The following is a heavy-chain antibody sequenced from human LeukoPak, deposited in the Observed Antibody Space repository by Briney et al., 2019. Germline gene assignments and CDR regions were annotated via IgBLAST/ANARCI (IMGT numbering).Heavy chain of an antibody. J-gene: IGHJ3*02. CDR1: GFTFSTYA. CDR2: IRYDGSNK. V-gene: IGHV3-30*02. Sequence: PGGSLRLSCAASGFTFSTYAMHWVRQAPGKGLEWVAFIRYDGSNKYYADSVKGRFTISRDNSKNTLYLQMNSLRAEDTAVYYCAKLSSSTSCYTYWCAFDIWGQGTMVTVSS. CDR3: AKLSSSTSCYTYWCAFDI. D-gene: IGHD2-2*02.